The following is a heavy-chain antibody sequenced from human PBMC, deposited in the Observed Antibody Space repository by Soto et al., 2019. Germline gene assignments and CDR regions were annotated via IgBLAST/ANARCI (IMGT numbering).Heavy chain of an antibody. J-gene: IGHJ4*02. D-gene: IGHD6-19*01. CDR3: ARLYSSGWYGQGRY. V-gene: IGHV3-20*04. Sequence: EVQLVESGGGVVRPGGSLRLSCAASGFTFDDYGMSWVRQAPGKGLEWVSGINWNGGSTGYADSVKGRFTISRDNAKNSLYLKINSLRAEDTALYYCARLYSSGWYGQGRYWGQGTLVTVSS. CDR2: INWNGGST. CDR1: GFTFDDYG.